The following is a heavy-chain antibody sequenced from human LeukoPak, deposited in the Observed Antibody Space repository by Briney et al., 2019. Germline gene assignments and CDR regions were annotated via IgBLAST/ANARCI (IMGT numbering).Heavy chain of an antibody. D-gene: IGHD6-13*01. CDR3: ARELGSSWYGVYYYYGMDV. J-gene: IGHJ6*02. CDR2: TYYRSKWYN. Sequence: SQTLSLTCAISGDSVSSNSAAWNWIRQSPSRGLEWPGRTYYRSKWYNDYAVSVKSRITINPDTSKNQFSLQLNSVTPEDTAVYYCARELGSSWYGVYYYYGMDVWGQGTTVTVSS. V-gene: IGHV6-1*01. CDR1: GDSVSSNSAA.